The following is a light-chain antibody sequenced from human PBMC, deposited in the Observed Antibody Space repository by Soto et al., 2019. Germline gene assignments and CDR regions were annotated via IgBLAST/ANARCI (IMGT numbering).Light chain of an antibody. CDR3: QQRSNWPPGLT. CDR1: QTIKNY. CDR2: SAS. V-gene: IGKV1-39*01. Sequence: DIQMSQSPSSLSASDGDSITITCRASQTIKNYLNWYQQKPGRAPNLLIYSASTLHSGVPSRFSGTKSATDFTLTITSLLPEDFAVYYCQQRSNWPPGLTFGGGTKVDIK. J-gene: IGKJ4*01.